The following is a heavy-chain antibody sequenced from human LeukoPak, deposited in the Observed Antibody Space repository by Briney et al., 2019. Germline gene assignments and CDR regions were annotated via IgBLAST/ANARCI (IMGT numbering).Heavy chain of an antibody. CDR3: ARNFDMKGFDP. Sequence: ASVKVSCKASGYTFTGYYMNWVRQAPGQGLEWMGWINSDSGFTKYAQKFQGRVTMTRDTSITTVYMDLTRLTSDDTAVYYCARNFDMKGFDPWVQGTLVTVSS. D-gene: IGHD3-9*01. CDR1: GYTFTGYY. J-gene: IGHJ5*02. V-gene: IGHV1-2*02. CDR2: INSDSGFT.